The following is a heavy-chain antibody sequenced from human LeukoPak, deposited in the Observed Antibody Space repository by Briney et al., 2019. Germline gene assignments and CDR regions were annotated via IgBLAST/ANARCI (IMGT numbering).Heavy chain of an antibody. D-gene: IGHD3-22*01. J-gene: IGHJ3*02. V-gene: IGHV4-59*11. CDR1: GGSISSHY. Sequence: PSETLSLTCTVSGGSISSHYWSWIRQPPGKGPEWIGYIYYSGSTNYNPSLKSRVTISVDTSKNQFSLKLSSVTAADTAVYYCARGYYDTPGAFDIWGQGTMVTVSS. CDR2: IYYSGST. CDR3: ARGYYDTPGAFDI.